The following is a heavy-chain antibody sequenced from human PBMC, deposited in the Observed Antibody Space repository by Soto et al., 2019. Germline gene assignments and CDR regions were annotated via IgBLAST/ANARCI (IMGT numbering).Heavy chain of an antibody. CDR2: ISSNGGST. CDR3: ARDGCGGDCYSAYAFDI. CDR1: GFTFSSYA. D-gene: IGHD2-21*02. J-gene: IGHJ3*02. Sequence: EVQLVESGGGLVQPGGSLRLSCAASGFTFSSYAMHWVRQAPGKGLEYVSAISSNGGSTYYANSVKGRVTISRANSKNTLYLQMGSLRAEDMAVYYCARDGCGGDCYSAYAFDIWGQGTMVTVSS. V-gene: IGHV3-64*01.